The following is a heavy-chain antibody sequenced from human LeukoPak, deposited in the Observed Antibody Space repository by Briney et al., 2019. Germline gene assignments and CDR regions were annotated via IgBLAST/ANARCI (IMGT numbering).Heavy chain of an antibody. CDR3: ARAGYDSSGYYPYYFDY. CDR2: IWSDGSKI. J-gene: IGHJ4*02. Sequence: PGRSLRLSCAASGFIFSNYAMHWVRQAPGTGLEWLAVIWSDGSKIYYADSVKGRFTISRDNSKNTLYLQMNSLRAEDTAVYYCARAGYDSSGYYPYYFDYWAREPWSPSPQ. V-gene: IGHV3-33*01. D-gene: IGHD3-22*01. CDR1: GFIFSNYA.